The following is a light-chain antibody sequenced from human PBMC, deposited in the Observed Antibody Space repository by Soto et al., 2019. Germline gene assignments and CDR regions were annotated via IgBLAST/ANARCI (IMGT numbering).Light chain of an antibody. J-gene: IGLJ1*01. Sequence: QSVLTQPASVSGSPGQSITISCTGTSSDVGAYNYDSWYQQHPGKVPKLIIYDVNNRPSGVSNRFSGSKSGNTASPTISGLQTEDEADYYCSSYTSATTYVFGTGTQLTVL. V-gene: IGLV2-14*01. CDR1: SSDVGAYNY. CDR2: DVN. CDR3: SSYTSATTYV.